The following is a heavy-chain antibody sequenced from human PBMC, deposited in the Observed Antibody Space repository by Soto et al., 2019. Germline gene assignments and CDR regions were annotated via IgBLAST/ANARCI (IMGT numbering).Heavy chain of an antibody. CDR2: INPSGGST. D-gene: IGHD3-10*01. CDR3: AREIDPTMVRGVTVGLDY. J-gene: IGHJ4*02. CDR1: GYTFTSYY. Sequence: QVQLVQSGAEVKKPGASVKVSCKASGYTFTSYYMHWVRQAPGQGLEWMGIINPSGGSTSYAQKFQGRVTMTRDTSTSTVYMELSSLRSEDTAVYYCAREIDPTMVRGVTVGLDYWGQGTLVTVSS. V-gene: IGHV1-46*01.